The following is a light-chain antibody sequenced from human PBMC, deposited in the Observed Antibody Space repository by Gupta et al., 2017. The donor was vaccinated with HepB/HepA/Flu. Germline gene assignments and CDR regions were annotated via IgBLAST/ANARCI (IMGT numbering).Light chain of an antibody. CDR1: QSVTSY. Sequence: EIVLTQSPVTLSLSPGERATLSCRASQSVTSYLAWYQQKAGQAPRLLIYDASNRATGIPARFSGSGSGTDFTLTISSLEPEDFAVYYCQQRGNWPLTFGGGTKVEIK. J-gene: IGKJ4*01. CDR2: DAS. CDR3: QQRGNWPLT. V-gene: IGKV3-11*01.